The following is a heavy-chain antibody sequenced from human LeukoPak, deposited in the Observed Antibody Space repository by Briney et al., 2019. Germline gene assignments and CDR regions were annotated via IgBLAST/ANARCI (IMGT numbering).Heavy chain of an antibody. CDR2: FDPEDGET. CDR1: GYTLTELS. D-gene: IGHD3-22*01. V-gene: IGHV1-24*01. CDR3: ATDYYYDSSGAFDI. J-gene: IGHJ3*02. Sequence: ASVKVSCKVSGYTLTELSMHWVRQAPGKGLEWMGGFDPEDGETIYAQKFQGRVTMTEDTSTDTAYMELSSLRSEDTAVYYCATDYYYDSSGAFDIWGQGTMVTVSS.